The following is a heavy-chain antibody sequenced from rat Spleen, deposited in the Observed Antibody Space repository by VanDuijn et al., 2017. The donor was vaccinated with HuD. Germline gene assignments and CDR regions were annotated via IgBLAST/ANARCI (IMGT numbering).Heavy chain of an antibody. V-gene: IGHV5-25*01. CDR3: ATDGYYDGTYYAVYVMDA. Sequence: EVHLVESGGGLVQPGRSLKLSCAASGFTFSNYAMAWVRQTPTKGLEWVASISTGGGKTYYRDSVKGRFTISRDNAKSTLYLQMDSLKSEDTATYDCATDGYYDGTYYAVYVMDAWGQGASVTVSS. D-gene: IGHD1-12*02. CDR2: ISTGGGKT. CDR1: GFTFSNYA. J-gene: IGHJ4*01.